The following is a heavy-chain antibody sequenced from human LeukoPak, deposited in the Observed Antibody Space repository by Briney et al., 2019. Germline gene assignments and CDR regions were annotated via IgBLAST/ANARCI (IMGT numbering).Heavy chain of an antibody. CDR2: IKQAGSDK. V-gene: IGHV3-7*01. J-gene: IGHJ4*02. Sequence: PGGSLRLSCAASGFTFSGYWMSWVRQAPGKELEWVAKIKQAGSDKAYVDSVKGRFTISRDNAKNSLYLQMNSLRAEDTAVYYCARESGGYFDYWGQGTLVTVSS. D-gene: IGHD3-10*01. CDR3: ARESGGYFDY. CDR1: GFTFSGYW.